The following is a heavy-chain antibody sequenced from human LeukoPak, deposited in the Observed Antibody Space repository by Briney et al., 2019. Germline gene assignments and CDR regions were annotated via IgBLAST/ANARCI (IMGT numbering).Heavy chain of an antibody. V-gene: IGHV3-7*03. J-gene: IGHJ4*02. Sequence: GGSLRLSCAASGFTFSSYWMSWVRQAPGKGLGWVANIKQDGSEKYYVDSVKGRFTISRDNAKNSLYLQMNSLRAEDTAVYYCARERWSLSGRYFDYWGQGTLVTVSS. D-gene: IGHD5-24*01. CDR3: ARERWSLSGRYFDY. CDR1: GFTFSSYW. CDR2: IKQDGSEK.